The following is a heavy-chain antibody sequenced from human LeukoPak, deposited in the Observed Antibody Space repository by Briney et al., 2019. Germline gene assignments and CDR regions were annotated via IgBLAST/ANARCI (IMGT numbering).Heavy chain of an antibody. J-gene: IGHJ5*02. D-gene: IGHD1-26*01. CDR1: GDSVSNNIAT. Sequence: SQTLSLTCAISGDSVSNNIATWNWVRQSPSRGLEWLGRTYYRSRWGNDYAISVKGRITINPDTSRNQFSLQLNSVTPEDTAVYYCAREGGVGAIRPNWFDPWGQGTLVTVSS. CDR2: TYYRSRWGN. CDR3: AREGGVGAIRPNWFDP. V-gene: IGHV6-1*01.